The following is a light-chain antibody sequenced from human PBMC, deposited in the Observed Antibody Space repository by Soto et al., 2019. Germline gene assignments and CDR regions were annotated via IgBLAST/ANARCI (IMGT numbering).Light chain of an antibody. CDR1: QSVNSN. V-gene: IGKV3-15*01. Sequence: EIVMTQSPATLSVSPGERATLSCRASQSVNSNLAWYQQKPGQAPRLLIYGASTRVAGIPARFSGSGSGTEFSLSISSLPSEDFAVYYCQQYNNRPPVTFGQGTKLEIK. CDR2: GAS. CDR3: QQYNNRPPVT. J-gene: IGKJ2*01.